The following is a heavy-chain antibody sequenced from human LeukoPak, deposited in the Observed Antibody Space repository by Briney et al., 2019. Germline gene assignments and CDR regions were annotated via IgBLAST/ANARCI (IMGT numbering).Heavy chain of an antibody. CDR2: IIPIFGTA. D-gene: IGHD2-15*01. CDR1: GGTFSSYA. Sequence: SVKVSCKASGGTFSSYAISWVRQAPGQGLEWMGGIIPIFGTANYAQKFQGRVTISRDTSASTAYMELSSLTSEDTAVYYCARDATYCSGRTCSYYGLDVWGQGTTVTVSS. V-gene: IGHV1-69*05. J-gene: IGHJ6*02. CDR3: ARDATYCSGRTCSYYGLDV.